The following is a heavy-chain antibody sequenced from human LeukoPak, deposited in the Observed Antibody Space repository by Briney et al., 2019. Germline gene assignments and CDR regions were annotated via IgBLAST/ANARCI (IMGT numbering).Heavy chain of an antibody. V-gene: IGHV1-69*05. J-gene: IGHJ6*03. D-gene: IGHD1-26*01. CDR1: GGTFSSYA. Sequence: SVTVSFKASGGTFSSYAISWVRQAPGQGLEWMGGIIPIFGTANYAQKFQGRVTITTDESTSTAYMELSSLRSEDTAVYYCARDWAWEQGLSGYYYMDVWGKGTTVTVSS. CDR3: ARDWAWEQGLSGYYYMDV. CDR2: IIPIFGTA.